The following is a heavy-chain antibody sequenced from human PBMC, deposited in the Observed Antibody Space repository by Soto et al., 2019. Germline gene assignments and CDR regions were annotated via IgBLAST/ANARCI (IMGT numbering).Heavy chain of an antibody. D-gene: IGHD6-6*01. CDR2: IYWNDDK. V-gene: IGHV2-5*01. CDR1: GFSLSTSEVG. CDR3: AHRLEQLEVMVGWFDP. Sequence: SPPKLMNPTQTLTLTCTFSGFSLSTSEVGVGWIRQPPGKALEWLALIYWNDDKRYSPSLKSRLTITKDTSKNQVVLTMTNMDPVDTATYYCAHRLEQLEVMVGWFDPWGQGTLVTVSS. J-gene: IGHJ5*02.